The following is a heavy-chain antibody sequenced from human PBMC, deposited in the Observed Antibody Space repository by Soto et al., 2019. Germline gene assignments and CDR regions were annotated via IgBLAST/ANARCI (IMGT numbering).Heavy chain of an antibody. CDR3: NRGDYLYSIDY. CDR1: GDSMTSGDYS. CDR2: IYRTGNT. D-gene: IGHD4-17*01. V-gene: IGHV4-30-2*01. Sequence: QLQLQESGSRLVKSSQTLSLTCTVSGDSMTSGDYSWSWIRQPPGKGMEWLGYIYRTGNTHYSPSLKSRVSISQGGSKNHLSLELTSVTAENPAVYYWNRGDYLYSIDYWGQNTLITVSS. J-gene: IGHJ4*02.